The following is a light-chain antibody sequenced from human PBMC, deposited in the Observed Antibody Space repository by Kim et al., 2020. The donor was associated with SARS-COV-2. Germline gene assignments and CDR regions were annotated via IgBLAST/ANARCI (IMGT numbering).Light chain of an antibody. Sequence: EIVMTQSAATLSVSPGERATLSCTASQSITSDLAWYQHKPGQAPRLLMYDTSTRATGIPARFSGSGSGTEFTLTISSLQSEDFAVYYCQQYNRWPLTFGGGTKVDIK. J-gene: IGKJ4*01. CDR1: QSITSD. V-gene: IGKV3-15*01. CDR2: DTS. CDR3: QQYNRWPLT.